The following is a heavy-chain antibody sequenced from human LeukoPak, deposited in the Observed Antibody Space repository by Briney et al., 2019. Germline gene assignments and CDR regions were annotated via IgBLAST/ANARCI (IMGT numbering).Heavy chain of an antibody. J-gene: IGHJ4*02. Sequence: GTLRLSCAASGFTFSSYGMSWVRQALGKGLEWVSAISGSGGSTYYADSVRGRFTISRDISKNTLYLQMNSLRAEDMAVYYCAKDGGQGADYWGQGTLVTVSS. CDR1: GFTFSSYG. V-gene: IGHV3-23*01. CDR2: ISGSGGST. D-gene: IGHD3-16*01. CDR3: AKDGGQGADY.